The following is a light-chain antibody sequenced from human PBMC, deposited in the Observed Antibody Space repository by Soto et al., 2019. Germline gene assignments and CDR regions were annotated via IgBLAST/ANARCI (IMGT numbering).Light chain of an antibody. Sequence: AIRMTQSPSSLSASTGDRVTITCRASQGISSYLAWYQQKPRKAPKLLIYAASTLQSGVPSRFSGSGSGTDFTLTISCLQSEDFATYYCQQYYSYPLLFGQGTKVEIK. V-gene: IGKV1-8*01. CDR2: AAS. CDR3: QQYYSYPLL. CDR1: QGISSY. J-gene: IGKJ1*01.